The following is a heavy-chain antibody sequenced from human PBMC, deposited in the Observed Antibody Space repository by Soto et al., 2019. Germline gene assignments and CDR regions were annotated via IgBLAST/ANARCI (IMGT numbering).Heavy chain of an antibody. V-gene: IGHV5-10-1*01. CDR3: VRLVSQDVDP. CDR1: GYSFPHYW. D-gene: IGHD6-6*01. J-gene: IGHJ5*02. Sequence: LGESLKISCKGSGYSFPHYWISWVRQMPGKGLEWMGRIDPSDSRTNYSPSFQGHVTMSVDKSINTAYLQWSSLKASDTAMYYCVRLVSQDVDPWGHGTLVTFSS. CDR2: IDPSDSRT.